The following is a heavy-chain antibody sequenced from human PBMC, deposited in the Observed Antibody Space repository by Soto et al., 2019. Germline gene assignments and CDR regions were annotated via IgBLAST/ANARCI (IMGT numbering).Heavy chain of an antibody. CDR2: ITSRGPTM. CDR1: GFTFSDYY. D-gene: IGHD3-16*02. V-gene: IGHV3-11*01. Sequence: GGSLRLSCAASGFTFSDYYMSWIRQAPGKGLEWVSYITSRGPTMSYADSVKGRFTISRDNARNSLYPQMNSLRVEDTAVYYCARDRSYPRPNGFDIWGQGTMVTVAS. J-gene: IGHJ3*02. CDR3: ARDRSYPRPNGFDI.